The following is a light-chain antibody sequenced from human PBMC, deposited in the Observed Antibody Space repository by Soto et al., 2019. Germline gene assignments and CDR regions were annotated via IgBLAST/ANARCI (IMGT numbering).Light chain of an antibody. V-gene: IGKV1-5*03. CDR2: KAS. J-gene: IGKJ1*01. CDR1: QTISTY. Sequence: DIQITQSPSSLSASLGGRVTSCCRASQTISTYLHWYQHKPGKAPKLLIYKASTLKSGVPSRFSGSGSGTEFTLTISSLQPDDFATYYCQHYNSYSEAFGQGTKVDI. CDR3: QHYNSYSEA.